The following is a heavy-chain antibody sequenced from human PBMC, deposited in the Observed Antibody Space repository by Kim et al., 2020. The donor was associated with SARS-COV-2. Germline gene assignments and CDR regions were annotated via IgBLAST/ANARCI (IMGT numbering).Heavy chain of an antibody. V-gene: IGHV5-51*01. CDR2: T. J-gene: IGHJ4*02. CDR3: ARHVDYGDLDY. Sequence: TTYSPSFQGQVTISADKSISSAYLQWSSLKASDTAMYYCARHVDYGDLDYWGQGTLVTVSS. D-gene: IGHD4-17*01.